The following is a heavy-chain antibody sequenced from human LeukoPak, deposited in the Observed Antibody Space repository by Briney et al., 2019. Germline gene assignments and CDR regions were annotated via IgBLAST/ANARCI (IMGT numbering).Heavy chain of an antibody. CDR2: ISGSGGST. CDR1: GFTFSSYA. D-gene: IGHD6-19*01. CDR3: AKVYSSGCFDY. J-gene: IGHJ4*02. V-gene: IGHV3-23*01. Sequence: GGSLRLSCAASGFTFSSYAMSWVRQAPGKGLEWVSDISGSGGSTYYADSVKGRFTISRDNTKNTLYLQMNSLRAEDTAVYYCAKVYSSGCFDYWGQGTLVTVSS.